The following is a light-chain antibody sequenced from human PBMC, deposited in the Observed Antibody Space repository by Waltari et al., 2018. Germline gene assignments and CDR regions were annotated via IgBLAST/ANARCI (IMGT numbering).Light chain of an antibody. Sequence: DIQMTQSPSSLSASVGDRVTITCQASHDISNYLNWYQQKPGKAPKLLIYDASNLETGVPSRFSGSGSGTDFTFTISSLQPEDIATYYCQQYDNLPPLTFGGGTKVEIK. CDR2: DAS. CDR1: HDISNY. V-gene: IGKV1-33*01. J-gene: IGKJ4*01. CDR3: QQYDNLPPLT.